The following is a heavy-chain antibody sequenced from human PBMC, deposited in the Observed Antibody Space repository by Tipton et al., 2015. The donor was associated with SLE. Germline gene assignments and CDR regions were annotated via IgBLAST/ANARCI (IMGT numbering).Heavy chain of an antibody. D-gene: IGHD4-17*01. Sequence: GSLRLSCVASGFTFSSYAMSWVRQAPGKGLEWVSAISGSGTYTYYGDSVKGRFTISRDNSKNTLYLQMSSLRAEDTAVYYCAKDPGPLRSKRGSYFDYWGQGTLVTVSS. CDR1: GFTFSSYA. V-gene: IGHV3-23*01. CDR3: AKDPGPLRSKRGSYFDY. J-gene: IGHJ4*02. CDR2: ISGSGTYT.